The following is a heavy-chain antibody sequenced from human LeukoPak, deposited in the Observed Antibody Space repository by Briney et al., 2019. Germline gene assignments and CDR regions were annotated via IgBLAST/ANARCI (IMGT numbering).Heavy chain of an antibody. V-gene: IGHV4-61*02. Sequence: SETLSLTCTVSGGSISSGSYYWRWIRQPAGKGLEWIGRIYTSGSTNYNPSLKSRVTISVDTSKNQFSLKLSSVTAADTAVYYCARSLGLYCSSTSCYTFDYWGQGTLVTVSS. CDR1: GGSISSGSYY. CDR2: IYTSGST. D-gene: IGHD2-2*02. CDR3: ARSLGLYCSSTSCYTFDY. J-gene: IGHJ4*02.